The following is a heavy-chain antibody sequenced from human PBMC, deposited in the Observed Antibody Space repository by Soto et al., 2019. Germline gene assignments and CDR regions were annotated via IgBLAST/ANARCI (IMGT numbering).Heavy chain of an antibody. CDR2: IDSKIDADKT. D-gene: IGHD2-21*02. CDR1: GFTFSKAD. J-gene: IGHJ4*02. Sequence: EVQLVESGGGLVKPGGTLSLSCTASGFTFSKADMNWVRQAPGKALEWVGQIDSKIDADKTDFAAPVKGRFTLSRDDSKNTVYLQMNGLEIEDTAMYYCVTRFTAVATARFDYWGAGTLVTVSS. V-gene: IGHV3-15*04. CDR3: VTRFTAVATARFDY.